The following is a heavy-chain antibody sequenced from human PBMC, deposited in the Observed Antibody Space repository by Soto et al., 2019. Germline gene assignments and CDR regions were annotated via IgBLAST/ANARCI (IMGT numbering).Heavy chain of an antibody. J-gene: IGHJ6*02. CDR3: AGDGGDEGSPPHYYYGMDV. D-gene: IGHD2-21*01. V-gene: IGHV1-69*01. Sequence: QVQLVQSGAEVKKPGSSVKVSCKASGGTFSSYAISWVRQAPGQGLEWMGGIIPIFGTANYAQKFQGRVTISAGETTSTAYMGLSRLRTEDTAVYYCAGDGGDEGSPPHYYYGMDVWGQGTTVTVSS. CDR1: GGTFSSYA. CDR2: IIPIFGTA.